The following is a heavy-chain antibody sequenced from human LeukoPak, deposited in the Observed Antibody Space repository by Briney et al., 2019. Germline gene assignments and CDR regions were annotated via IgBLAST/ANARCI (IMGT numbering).Heavy chain of an antibody. J-gene: IGHJ4*02. D-gene: IGHD6-19*01. CDR1: GFTFSSYA. Sequence: GGSLRLSCSASGFTFSSYAMHWVRQAPGKGLESVSAISSNGGSTYYADSVKGRFTISRDNSKNTLYLQMSSLRAEDTAVYYCVKDPKLAYSSGYLHWGQGTLVTVSS. CDR2: ISSNGGST. CDR3: VKDPKLAYSSGYLH. V-gene: IGHV3-64D*06.